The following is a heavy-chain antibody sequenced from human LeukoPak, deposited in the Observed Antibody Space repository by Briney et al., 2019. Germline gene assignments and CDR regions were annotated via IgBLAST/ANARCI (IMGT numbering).Heavy chain of an antibody. V-gene: IGHV1-69*13. CDR3: ARQGYTNNLGGYFGDKDDGFDL. CDR1: GGTFSSYI. Sequence: SVKVSCTASGGTFSSYIITWVRQAPGQGLEWMGRIIPIFGTPDYAQKFQGRVTITADESTSTAYMELSRLRFEDTAVYYCARQGYTNNLGGYFGDKDDGFDLWGQGTMVTVSS. D-gene: IGHD3-9*01. J-gene: IGHJ3*01. CDR2: IIPIFGTP.